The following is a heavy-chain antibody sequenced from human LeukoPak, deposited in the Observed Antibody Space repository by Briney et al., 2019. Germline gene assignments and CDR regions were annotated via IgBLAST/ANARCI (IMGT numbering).Heavy chain of an antibody. D-gene: IGHD1-26*01. CDR2: ISNGSGNR. CDR3: ARAAKWEFYHYYMDV. J-gene: IGHJ6*03. Sequence: GGSLRLSCVASEFTFSSYSMIWIRQAPGKGLEWISYISNGSGNRYYADSVKGRFTISRDNAKNLLYLQMNNLRADDTAVYYCARAAKWEFYHYYMDVWGKGTTVAVSS. CDR1: EFTFSSYS. V-gene: IGHV3-48*01.